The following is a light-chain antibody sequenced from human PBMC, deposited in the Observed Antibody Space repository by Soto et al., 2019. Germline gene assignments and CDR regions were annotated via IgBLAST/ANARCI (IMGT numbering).Light chain of an antibody. V-gene: IGLV2-23*01. CDR2: EGS. J-gene: IGLJ2*01. Sequence: QSALTQPASVSGSPGQSITISCTGTSSDVGGYNLVSWYQQHPGKAPKLMIYEGSKRPSGVSNRFSGSKSGNTASLTISGLQAEDEAGYYCCSYAGSSTVVFGGGTKLTVL. CDR3: CSYAGSSTVV. CDR1: SSDVGGYNL.